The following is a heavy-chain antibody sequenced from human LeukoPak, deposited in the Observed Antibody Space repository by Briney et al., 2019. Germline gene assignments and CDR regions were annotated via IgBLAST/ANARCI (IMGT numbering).Heavy chain of an antibody. CDR3: VKDRGITMVRGVLDY. D-gene: IGHD3-10*01. Sequence: GGSLRLSCSASGFTFSSYAMHWVRQAPGKGLEYVSAISSNGGSTYYADSVKGRFTISRDNSKNTLYLQMSSLRAEDTAVYYCVKDRGITMVRGVLDYWGQGILVTVSS. CDR2: ISSNGGST. J-gene: IGHJ4*02. V-gene: IGHV3-64D*06. CDR1: GFTFSSYA.